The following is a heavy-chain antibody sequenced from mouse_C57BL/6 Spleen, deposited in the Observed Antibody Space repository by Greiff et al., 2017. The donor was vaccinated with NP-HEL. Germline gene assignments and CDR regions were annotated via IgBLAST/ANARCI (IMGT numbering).Heavy chain of an antibody. CDR1: YTFTDYYM. CDR2: YPGSGNTY. J-gene: IGHJ3*01. V-gene: IGHV1-83*01. Sequence: VQLKESGPELVKPGASVKMSCKASGYTFTDYYMHWVKQKPGKGLEWIGEIYPGSGNTYYNEKFKGKATLTADTSSSTAYMQLSSLTSEDSAVYFCARSNYSGNYFAYWGQGTLVTVSA. D-gene: IGHD1-1*02. CDR3: RSNYSGNYFAY.